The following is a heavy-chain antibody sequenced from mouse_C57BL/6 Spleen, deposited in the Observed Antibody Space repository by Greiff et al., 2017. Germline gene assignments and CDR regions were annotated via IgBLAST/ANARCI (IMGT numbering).Heavy chain of an antibody. D-gene: IGHD1-1*01. CDR1: GYSFTGYF. V-gene: IGHV1-20*01. J-gene: IGHJ1*03. CDR3: ARGGYYGSSNWYFDV. Sequence: EVKLQESGPELVKPGDSVKISCKASGYSFTGYFMNWVMQSHGKSLEWIGRINPYNGDTFYNQKFKGKATLTVDKSSSTAHMELRSLTSEDSAVYYCARGGYYGSSNWYFDVWGTGTTVTVSS. CDR2: INPYNGDT.